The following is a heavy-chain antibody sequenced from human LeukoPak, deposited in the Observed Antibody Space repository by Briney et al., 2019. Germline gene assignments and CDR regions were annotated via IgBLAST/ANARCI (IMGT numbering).Heavy chain of an antibody. V-gene: IGHV4-34*01. Sequence: SETLSLTCAVYGGSFSGYYWSWIRQPPGKGLEWIGEINHSGSTNYNPSLKSRVTISVDTSKNQFSLKLSSVTAADTAVYYCARGNRYSSSWGCYYYYYYMDVWGKGTTVTVSS. D-gene: IGHD6-13*01. CDR2: INHSGST. CDR1: GGSFSGYY. J-gene: IGHJ6*03. CDR3: ARGNRYSSSWGCYYYYYYMDV.